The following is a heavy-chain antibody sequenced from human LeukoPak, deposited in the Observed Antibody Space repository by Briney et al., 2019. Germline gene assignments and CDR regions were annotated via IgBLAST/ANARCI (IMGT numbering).Heavy chain of an antibody. CDR3: ARDRRYSSSWYEGYYYGMDV. J-gene: IGHJ6*02. CDR2: ISSSGSTI. Sequence: PGGSLRLSCAASGFTFSSYAMSWIRQAPGKGLEWVSYISSSGSTIYYADSVKGRFTISRDNAKNSLYLQMNSLRAEDTAVYYCARDRRYSSSWYEGYYYGMDVWGQGTTVTVSS. D-gene: IGHD6-13*01. CDR1: GFTFSSYA. V-gene: IGHV3-11*01.